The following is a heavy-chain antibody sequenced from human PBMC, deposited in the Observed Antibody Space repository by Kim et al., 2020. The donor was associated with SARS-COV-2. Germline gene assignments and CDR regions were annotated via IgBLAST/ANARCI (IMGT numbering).Heavy chain of an antibody. CDR1: GFTFTAAY. V-gene: IGHV3-15*01. CDR3: ATDLSGSGVYRHNDN. J-gene: IGHJ4*02. D-gene: IGHD3-10*01. CDR2: IKNIPERETT. Sequence: GGSLRLSCEASGFTFTAAYMTWVRQAPGQGLEWIGRIKNIPERETTDYAAPVKDRFTILRDNRKNTAYLQMNNLQAEDTGVYYCATDLSGSGVYRHNDNWGQGTLVIVSS.